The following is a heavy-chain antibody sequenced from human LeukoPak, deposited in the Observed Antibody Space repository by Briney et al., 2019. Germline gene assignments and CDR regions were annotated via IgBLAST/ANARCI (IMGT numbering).Heavy chain of an antibody. Sequence: GRSLRLSCAASGFTFSSYGMHWVRQAPGKGLEWVAVISYDGSNKYYADSVKGRFTISRDNSKNTLYLQMNSLRAEDTAVYYCAKVAGTGLGGNFDYWGQGTLVTVSS. CDR1: GFTFSSYG. CDR3: AKVAGTGLGGNFDY. D-gene: IGHD6-13*01. V-gene: IGHV3-30*18. CDR2: ISYDGSNK. J-gene: IGHJ4*02.